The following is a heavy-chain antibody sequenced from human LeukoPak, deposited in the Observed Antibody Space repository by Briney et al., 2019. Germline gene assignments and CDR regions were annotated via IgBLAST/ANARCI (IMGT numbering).Heavy chain of an antibody. D-gene: IGHD6-13*01. CDR3: ARGKKTPSSSWQTGNWFDP. J-gene: IGHJ5*02. Sequence: PSETLSLTCTVSGGSINSSSYYWGWIRQPPGKGLEWIGSIYYSGSNYYDPSLKSRVTISVATSKNQFSLKLSSVTAADTAVYYCARGKKTPSSSWQTGNWFDPWGQGTLVTVSS. CDR2: IYYSGSN. CDR1: GGSINSSSYY. V-gene: IGHV4-39*01.